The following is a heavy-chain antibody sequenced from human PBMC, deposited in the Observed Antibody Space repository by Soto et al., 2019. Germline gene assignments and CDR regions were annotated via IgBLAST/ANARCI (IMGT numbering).Heavy chain of an antibody. CDR2: IYYSGST. CDR1: GGSISSGGYY. D-gene: IGHD6-19*01. Sequence: QVQLQESGPGLVKPSQTLSLTCTVSGGSISSGGYYWSWIRQHPGKGLEWIGYIYYSGSTYYNPSNKSLVTISVDTSKNQFSLKLSSVTAADTAVYYCAREERESGWYYFDYWGQGTLVTVSS. J-gene: IGHJ4*02. V-gene: IGHV4-31*01. CDR3: AREERESGWYYFDY.